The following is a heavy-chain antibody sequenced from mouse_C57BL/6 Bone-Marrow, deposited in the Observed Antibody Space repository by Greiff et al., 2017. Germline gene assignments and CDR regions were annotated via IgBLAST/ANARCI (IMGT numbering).Heavy chain of an antibody. Sequence: VKLQESGAELARPGASVKLSCKASGYTFTSYGISWVKQRTGQGLEWIGEIYPRSGNTYYNEKFKGKATLTADESSSTAYMELRSLTSEDSAVYFCARWDYYGSSPYAMDYWGQGTSVTVSS. CDR2: IYPRSGNT. CDR3: ARWDYYGSSPYAMDY. D-gene: IGHD1-1*01. CDR1: GYTFTSYG. V-gene: IGHV1-81*01. J-gene: IGHJ4*01.